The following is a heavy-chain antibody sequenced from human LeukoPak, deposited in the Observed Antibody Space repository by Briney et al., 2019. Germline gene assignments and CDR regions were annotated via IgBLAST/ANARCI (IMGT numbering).Heavy chain of an antibody. CDR1: GFTFSSYW. V-gene: IGHV3-74*01. J-gene: IGHJ4*02. Sequence: GGSLRLSCAASGFTFSSYWMHWVRQAPGKGLVWVSRIDSDGDSTSYADSVKGRFTISRDNAKNTLYLQMNSLRAEDTAVYYCARGAGLRSVHFDYWGQGTLVTVSS. D-gene: IGHD4-17*01. CDR2: IDSDGDST. CDR3: ARGAGLRSVHFDY.